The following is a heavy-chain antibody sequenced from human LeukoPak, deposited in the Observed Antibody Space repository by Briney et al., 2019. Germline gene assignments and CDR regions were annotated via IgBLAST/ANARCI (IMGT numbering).Heavy chain of an antibody. CDR1: GDSITNSY. Sequence: SETLSLTCTVSGDSITNSYWNWIRQPPGRGLEWIGRISYGGSTNYNPSLKSRVIISRDTSKNQFSLELTSVTAADTAIYYCAKRIIEARENCDSNWLDPWGQGTLVTVSS. J-gene: IGHJ5*01. V-gene: IGHV4-59*08. CDR2: ISYGGST. D-gene: IGHD3-3*02. CDR3: AKRIIEARENCDSNWLDP.